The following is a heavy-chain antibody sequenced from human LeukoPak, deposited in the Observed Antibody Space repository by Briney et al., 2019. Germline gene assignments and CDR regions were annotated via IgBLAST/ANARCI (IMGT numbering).Heavy chain of an antibody. J-gene: IGHJ4*02. D-gene: IGHD5-18*01. CDR2: IYYSGST. CDR1: GGSISSSSYY. V-gene: IGHV4-39*07. CDR3: ARDQKLSPFDY. Sequence: SETLSLTCTVSGGSISSSSYYWGWIRQPPGKGLEWIGSIYYSGSTYYNPSLKSRVTISVDTSKNQFSLKLSSVTAADTAVYYCARDQKLSPFDYWGQGTLVTVSS.